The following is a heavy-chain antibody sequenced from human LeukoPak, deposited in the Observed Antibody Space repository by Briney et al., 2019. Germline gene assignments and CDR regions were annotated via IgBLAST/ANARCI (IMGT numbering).Heavy chain of an antibody. CDR3: ARRTLRYFDWSPEFDY. J-gene: IGHJ4*02. Sequence: PSETLSLTCTVSGGSISSSSYYWGWIRQPPGKGLEWIGSIYYSGSTYYNPSLKSRVTISVDTSKNQFSLKLSSVTAADTAVYYCARRTLRYFDWSPEFDYSGQGTLVTVSS. V-gene: IGHV4-39*01. CDR2: IYYSGST. CDR1: GGSISSSSYY. D-gene: IGHD3-9*01.